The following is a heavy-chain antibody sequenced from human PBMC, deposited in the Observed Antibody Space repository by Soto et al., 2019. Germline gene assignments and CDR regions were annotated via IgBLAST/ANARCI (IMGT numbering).Heavy chain of an antibody. CDR3: ARDATLRYYMDV. CDR1: GGSFSGYY. V-gene: IGHV4-34*01. CDR2: INHSGST. J-gene: IGHJ6*03. Sequence: SETQSLTCAVYGGSFSGYYWSWIRQPPGKGLEWIGEINHSGSTNYNPSLKSRVTISVDTSKNQFSLKLSSVTAADTAGYYCARDATLRYYMDVWGKGTTVTVSS.